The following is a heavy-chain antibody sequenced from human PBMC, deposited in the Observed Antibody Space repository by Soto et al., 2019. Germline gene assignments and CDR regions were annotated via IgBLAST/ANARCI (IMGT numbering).Heavy chain of an antibody. D-gene: IGHD1-26*01. CDR2: INHSGRT. J-gene: IGHJ3*02. Sequence: SETLSLTCAVYGGSFSGYYWSWIRQPPGKGLEWIGEINHSGRTNYNPSLKSRVTISVDTSKNQFSLKLSSVTAADTAVYYCARGRSVWIVGSSDAFDSGGQGRNVT. CDR1: GGSFSGYY. CDR3: ARGRSVWIVGSSDAFDS. V-gene: IGHV4-34*01.